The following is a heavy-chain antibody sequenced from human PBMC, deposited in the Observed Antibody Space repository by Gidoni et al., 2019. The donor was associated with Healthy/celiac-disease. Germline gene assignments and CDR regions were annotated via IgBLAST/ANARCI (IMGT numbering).Heavy chain of an antibody. CDR1: GYSFTSYW. Sequence: EVQLVQSGAEVKKPGESLRISCKVSGYSFTSYWISWVRQMPGKGLEWMGRIDPSDSYTNYSPSFQGHVTISADKSISTAYLQWSSLKASDTAMYYCARSVSYYYDSSGYYSFDYWGQGTLVTVSS. V-gene: IGHV5-10-1*03. J-gene: IGHJ4*02. CDR3: ARSVSYYYDSSGYYSFDY. D-gene: IGHD3-22*01. CDR2: IDPSDSYT.